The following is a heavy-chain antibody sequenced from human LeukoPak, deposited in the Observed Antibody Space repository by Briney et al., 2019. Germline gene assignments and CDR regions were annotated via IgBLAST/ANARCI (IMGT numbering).Heavy chain of an antibody. V-gene: IGHV4-34*01. CDR3: AHKFAGSYAFDI. J-gene: IGHJ3*02. Sequence: SETLSLTCAVYGGSFSGYFWSWIRQPPGTGLEWIGEINHSGSTNYNPSLKSRVTISVDTSKNQFSLKLGSVTAVDTAVYYCAHKFAGSYAFDIWGQGTMVTVSS. CDR2: INHSGST. CDR1: GGSFSGYF.